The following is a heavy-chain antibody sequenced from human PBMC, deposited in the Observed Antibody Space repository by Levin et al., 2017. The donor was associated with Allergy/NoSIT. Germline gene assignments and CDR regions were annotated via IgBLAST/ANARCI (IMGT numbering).Heavy chain of an antibody. J-gene: IGHJ4*02. V-gene: IGHV1-2*02. CDR3: ARVRSGYDQSYYFDY. Sequence: GASVKVSCKASGYTFTGYYMHWVRQAPGQGLEWMGWINPNSGGTNYAQKFQGRVTMTRDTSISTAYMELSRLRSDDTAVYYCARVRSGYDQSYYFDYWGQGTLVTVSS. CDR1: GYTFTGYY. D-gene: IGHD5-12*01. CDR2: INPNSGGT.